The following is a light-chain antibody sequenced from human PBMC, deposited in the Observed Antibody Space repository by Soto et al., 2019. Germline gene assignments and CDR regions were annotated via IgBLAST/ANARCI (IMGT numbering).Light chain of an antibody. Sequence: EIMMTQSPGTLSXSXXXXXXXSCTASQXXXLNLAWYQQKPGQPPRLLLYGASTRATGIPVRFRGSGSGTEFTLTISSLQSEDSAVYYCHQYNSWPRGTFGPGTKVEIK. CDR2: GAS. CDR1: QXXXLN. CDR3: HQYNSWPRGT. J-gene: IGKJ3*01. V-gene: IGKV3-15*01.